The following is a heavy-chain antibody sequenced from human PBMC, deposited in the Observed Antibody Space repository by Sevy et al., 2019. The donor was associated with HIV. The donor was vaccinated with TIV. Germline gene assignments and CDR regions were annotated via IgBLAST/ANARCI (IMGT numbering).Heavy chain of an antibody. Sequence: GGSLRLSCAVSGFTFSRHYMTWVRQAPGKGLEWVANIKQDGTGEYYVDSVKGRFTISRDNAKNSLYLQMSSLRAEDTAVYYCARGSAWLTDYWGQGTLVTVSS. CDR3: ARGSAWLTDY. CDR1: GFTFSRHY. D-gene: IGHD6-19*01. CDR2: IKQDGTGE. V-gene: IGHV3-7*01. J-gene: IGHJ4*02.